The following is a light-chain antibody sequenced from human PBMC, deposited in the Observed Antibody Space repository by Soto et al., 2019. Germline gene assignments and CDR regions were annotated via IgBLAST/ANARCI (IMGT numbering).Light chain of an antibody. J-gene: IGKJ2*01. V-gene: IGKV1-5*03. CDR3: QQYNSYPWT. Sequence: DIQMTQSPSTLSASVGDRVTITCRASQSISSWLAWYQQKPGKAPKLLIYKASSLESGVPSRFSGSGPGTEFTLTISSLQPDDFATYYCQQYNSYPWTFGQGTKLEIK. CDR2: KAS. CDR1: QSISSW.